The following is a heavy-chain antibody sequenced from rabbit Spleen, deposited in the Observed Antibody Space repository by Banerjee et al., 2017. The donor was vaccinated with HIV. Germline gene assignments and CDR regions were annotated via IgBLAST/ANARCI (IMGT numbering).Heavy chain of an antibody. D-gene: IGHD1-1*01. CDR1: GLSFSSSYY. CDR3: ARDTSSSFSIYVMVL. J-gene: IGHJ6*01. CDR2: IYTTNIGST. V-gene: IGHV1S40*01. Sequence: VEYGGYLVKPGTSLTLTCTASGLSFSSSYYMCWVRQAPGKGLEWIASIYTTNIGSTWYAIWPKGRFTISKTSSTTLTLQMTILTAADTATYFCARDTSSSFSIYVMVLWGPGTLVTIS.